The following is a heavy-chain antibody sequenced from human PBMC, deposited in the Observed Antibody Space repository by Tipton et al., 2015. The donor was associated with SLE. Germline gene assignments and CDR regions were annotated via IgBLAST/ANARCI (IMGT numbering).Heavy chain of an antibody. V-gene: IGHV4-34*01. CDR1: GGSFSGYY. CDR2: INHSG. D-gene: IGHD6-13*01. J-gene: IGHJ3*02. CDR3: AREIIAAAGRGAFDI. Sequence: TLSLTCAVYGGSFSGYYWSWIRQPPGKGLEWIGEINHSGSTISVDTSKNQFSLKLSSVTAADTAVYYCAREIIAAAGRGAFDIWGQGTMVTVPS.